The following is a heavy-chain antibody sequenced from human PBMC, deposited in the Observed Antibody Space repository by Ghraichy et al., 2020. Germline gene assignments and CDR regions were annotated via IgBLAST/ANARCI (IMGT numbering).Heavy chain of an antibody. V-gene: IGHV4-59*01. CDR2: IYYSGST. D-gene: IGHD3-10*01. Sequence: SETLSLTCTVSGGSISSYYWSWIRQPPGKGLEWIGYIYYSGSTNYNPSLKSRVTISVDTSKNQFSLKLSSVTAADTAVYYCAREKRPYGSGSYYKAFYYGMDVWRQGTTVTVSS. CDR1: GGSISSYY. J-gene: IGHJ6*02. CDR3: AREKRPYGSGSYYKAFYYGMDV.